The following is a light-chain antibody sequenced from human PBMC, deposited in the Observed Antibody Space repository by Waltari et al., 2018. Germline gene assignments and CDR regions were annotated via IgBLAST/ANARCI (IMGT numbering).Light chain of an antibody. V-gene: IGKV1-5*01. CDR3: HQYNSYPWT. Sequence: DIQMTQSPSTLPASVANRVPITCRASQSISSWLAWYQQKPGKAPKLLIYDVSSLESGVPSRFSGSGSGTEFTLTISSLQPDDFATYYCHQYNSYPWTFGQGTKVEIK. CDR2: DVS. J-gene: IGKJ1*01. CDR1: QSISSW.